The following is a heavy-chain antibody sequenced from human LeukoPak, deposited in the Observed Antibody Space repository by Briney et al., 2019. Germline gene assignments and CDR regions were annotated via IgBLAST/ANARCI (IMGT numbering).Heavy chain of an antibody. CDR1: GFTFSSYA. J-gene: IGHJ4*02. V-gene: IGHV3-23*01. Sequence: SGGSLRLSCAASGFTFSSYAMSWVRQAPGKGLEWVSAISGSGGSTYYADSVKGRFTISRDNSKNTLYLQMNSLRAEDTAVYYYAKATEQWLAYYFDYWGQGTLVTVSS. D-gene: IGHD6-19*01. CDR2: ISGSGGST. CDR3: AKATEQWLAYYFDY.